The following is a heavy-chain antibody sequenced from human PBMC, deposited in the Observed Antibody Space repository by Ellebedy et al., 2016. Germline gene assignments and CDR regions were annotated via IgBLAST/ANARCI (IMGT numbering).Heavy chain of an antibody. D-gene: IGHD3-22*01. J-gene: IGHJ6*02. Sequence: ASVKVSCKASGGTFSSYAISWVRQAPGQGLEWMGGIIPIFGTANYAQKFQGRVTITADESTSTAYMELSSLRSEDTAVYYCARVKEYYYDSSGLCMDVWGQGTTVTVSS. CDR2: IIPIFGTA. CDR1: GGTFSSYA. CDR3: ARVKEYYYDSSGLCMDV. V-gene: IGHV1-69*13.